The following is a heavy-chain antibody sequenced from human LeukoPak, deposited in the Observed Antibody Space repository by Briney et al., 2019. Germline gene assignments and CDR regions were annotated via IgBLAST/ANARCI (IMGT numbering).Heavy chain of an antibody. CDR1: GYTLTGYY. CDR2: INPKSGGT. Sequence: ASVKVSCKASGYTLTGYYLHWVRQAPGQGLEWMGWINPKSGGTNYAQKFQGRVTMTRDTSIGTVYMELSSLRSEDTAMYYCARLPYRDGVAQDYWGQGTLVTVSS. D-gene: IGHD3-16*02. CDR3: ARLPYRDGVAQDY. J-gene: IGHJ4*02. V-gene: IGHV1-2*02.